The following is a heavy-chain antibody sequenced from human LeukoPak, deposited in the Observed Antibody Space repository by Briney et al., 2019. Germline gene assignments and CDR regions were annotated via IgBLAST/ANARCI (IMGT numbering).Heavy chain of an antibody. CDR2: IRYDGSNK. CDR1: GFTFSSYG. J-gene: IGHJ3*02. V-gene: IGHV3-30*02. D-gene: IGHD3-10*01. Sequence: GGSLRLSCAASGFTFSSYGMHWVRQAPGKGLEWVAFIRYDGSNKYYADSVKGRFTISRDNSKNTLYLQMNSLRAEDTAVYYCAKDRPVVPGVISDDAFDIWGQGTMVTVSS. CDR3: AKDRPVVPGVISDDAFDI.